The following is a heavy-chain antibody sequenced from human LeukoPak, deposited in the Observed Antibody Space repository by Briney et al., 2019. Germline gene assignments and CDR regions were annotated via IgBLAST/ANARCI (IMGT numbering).Heavy chain of an antibody. J-gene: IGHJ5*02. CDR2: MLYSGST. CDR1: GGPISSSSYY. CDR3: ARRRADPNWFDP. Sequence: SETLSLTCTVSGGPISSSSYYCGWIRQPPGKGLEFIGGMLYSGSTYYNPSLKSRLSISVDTSNNQFSLKLSSVTAADAAVYYCARRRADPNWFDPWGQGTLVTVSS. V-gene: IGHV4-39*01.